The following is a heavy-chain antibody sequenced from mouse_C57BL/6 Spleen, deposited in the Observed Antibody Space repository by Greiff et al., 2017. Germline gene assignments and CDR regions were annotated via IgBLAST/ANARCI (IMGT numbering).Heavy chain of an antibody. V-gene: IGHV5-9*01. CDR2: ISGGGGNT. Sequence: EVKLLESGGGLVKPGGSLKLSCAASGFTFSSYTMSWVRQTPEKRLEWVATISGGGGNTYYPDSVKGRFTISRDNAKNTLYLQMSSLRSEDTALYYCARAGNYYGSIPFDYWGQGTTLTVSS. CDR1: GFTFSSYT. CDR3: ARAGNYYGSIPFDY. D-gene: IGHD1-1*01. J-gene: IGHJ2*01.